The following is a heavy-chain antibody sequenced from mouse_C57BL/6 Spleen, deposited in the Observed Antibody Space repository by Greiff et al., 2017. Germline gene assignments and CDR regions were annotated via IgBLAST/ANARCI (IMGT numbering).Heavy chain of an antibody. Sequence: QVQLQQSGAELVKPGASVKLSCKASGYTFTSYWMQWVKQRPGQGLEWIGEIDPSDSYTNYNQKFKGKATLTVDTSSSTAYMQLSSLTSEDSAVYYCATTMVTTWAMDYWGQGTSVTVSS. CDR1: GYTFTSYW. V-gene: IGHV1-50*01. CDR2: IDPSDSYT. CDR3: ATTMVTTWAMDY. D-gene: IGHD2-2*01. J-gene: IGHJ4*01.